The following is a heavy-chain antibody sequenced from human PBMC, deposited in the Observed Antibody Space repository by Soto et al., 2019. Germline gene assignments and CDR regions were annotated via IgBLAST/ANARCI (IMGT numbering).Heavy chain of an antibody. Sequence: QVQLVQSGAEVKKPGSSVKVSCKASGGSFRREAINRVRQAPGQGPEWTGNILPFFGTAEYAQKFQGRVTVTAEVSTTTDYMELSSLRVEDAAVYYCAWGQEFGGNSDAFDVWGHGTRVIVSS. CDR3: AWGQEFGGNSDAFDV. D-gene: IGHD2-15*01. J-gene: IGHJ3*01. CDR2: ILPFFGTA. V-gene: IGHV1-69*15. CDR1: GGSFRREA.